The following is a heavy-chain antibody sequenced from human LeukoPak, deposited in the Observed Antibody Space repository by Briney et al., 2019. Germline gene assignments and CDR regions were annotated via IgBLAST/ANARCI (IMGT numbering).Heavy chain of an antibody. CDR2: ITSSSSYI. CDR1: GFTFSTYN. D-gene: IGHD3-9*01. J-gene: IGHJ6*03. V-gene: IGHV3-21*01. Sequence: RGSLRLSCAASGFTFSTYNMNWVRQAPGKGLEWVSSITSSSSYIYYADSVKGRFTISRDNAKNSLYLQMNSLRAEDTAVYYCARDRGLRYFDWLFGDMDVWGKGTTVTISS. CDR3: ARDRGLRYFDWLFGDMDV.